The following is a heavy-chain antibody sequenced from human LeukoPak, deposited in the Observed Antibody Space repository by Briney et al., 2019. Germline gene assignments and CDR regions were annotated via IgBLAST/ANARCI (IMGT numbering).Heavy chain of an antibody. J-gene: IGHJ4*02. V-gene: IGHV4-4*07. Sequence: SETLSRNWTVAGGAISSYYWSWIRQPAGKGLEWIGRIYSTGSPNYNPSLKSRVTMSVDTSKNQFSLKLSSVTAADTAVYYCARLEHDNVWGSYHPDYWGQGTLVTVSS. D-gene: IGHD3-16*02. CDR1: GGAISSYY. CDR3: ARLEHDNVWGSYHPDY. CDR2: IYSTGSP.